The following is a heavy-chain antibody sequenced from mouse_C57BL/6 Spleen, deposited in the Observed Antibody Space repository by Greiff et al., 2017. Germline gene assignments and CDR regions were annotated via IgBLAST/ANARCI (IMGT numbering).Heavy chain of an antibody. CDR2: INPSSGYT. CDR3: ARSSPYAMDY. V-gene: IGHV1-4*01. CDR1: GYTFTSYT. D-gene: IGHD1-1*01. J-gene: IGHJ4*01. Sequence: QVQLQQSGAELARPGASVKMSCKASGYTFTSYTMHWVKQRPGQGLEWIGYINPSSGYTKYNQKFKDKATLTADKSSSTAYMQLSILTSEDSAVYYCARSSPYAMDYWGQGTSVTVSS.